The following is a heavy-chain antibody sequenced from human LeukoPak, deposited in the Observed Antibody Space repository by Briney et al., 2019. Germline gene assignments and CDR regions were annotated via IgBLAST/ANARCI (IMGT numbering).Heavy chain of an antibody. CDR1: GGSISSYY. Sequence: SETLSLTCTVSGGSISSYYWGWIRQPPGKGLEWSGSIYYSGSTYYNPSLKSRVTISVDTSKNQFSLKLSSVTAADTAVYYCARDGSSWYRYDAFDIWGQGTMVTVSS. CDR3: ARDGSSWYRYDAFDI. J-gene: IGHJ3*02. V-gene: IGHV4-39*07. D-gene: IGHD6-13*01. CDR2: IYYSGST.